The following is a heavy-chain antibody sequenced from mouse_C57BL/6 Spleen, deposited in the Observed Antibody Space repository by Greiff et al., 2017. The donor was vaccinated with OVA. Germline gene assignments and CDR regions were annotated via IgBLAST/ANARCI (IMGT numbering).Heavy chain of an antibody. D-gene: IGHD2-3*01. Sequence: EVQLQESGPELVKPGDSVKISCKASGYSFTGYFMNWVMQSHGKSLEWIGRINPYNGDTYYNQKFKGKATLTVDKSSSTAHMELRSLTSEDSAVYYCARLYDGYLGFAYWGQGTLVTVSA. CDR2: INPYNGDT. CDR1: GYSFTGYF. J-gene: IGHJ3*01. V-gene: IGHV1-20*01. CDR3: ARLYDGYLGFAY.